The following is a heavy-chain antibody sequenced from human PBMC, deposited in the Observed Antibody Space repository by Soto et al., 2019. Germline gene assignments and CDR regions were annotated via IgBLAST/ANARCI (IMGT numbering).Heavy chain of an antibody. CDR2: INHSGST. Sequence: PSETLSLTCAVYGGPFSGYYWSWIRQPPGKGLEWIGEINHSGSTNYNPSLKSRVTISVDTSKNQFSLKLSSVTAADTAVYYCASPIDDYGDYVFDYWGQGTLVTAPQ. V-gene: IGHV4-34*01. D-gene: IGHD4-17*01. CDR1: GGPFSGYY. CDR3: ASPIDDYGDYVFDY. J-gene: IGHJ4*02.